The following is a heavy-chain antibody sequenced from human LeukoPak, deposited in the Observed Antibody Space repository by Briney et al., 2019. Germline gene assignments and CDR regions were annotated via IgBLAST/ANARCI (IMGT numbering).Heavy chain of an antibody. V-gene: IGHV3-23*01. D-gene: IGHD3-10*01. CDR3: AKGAGDAFDI. Sequence: GGSLRLSCAASGFTFSSYAMTWVRQAPGEGLEWVSSISGSGVNTYYADSVKGRFTISRDNSKNTLYLQMNSLRAEDTALYCCAKGAGDAFDIWGQGTIVTVSS. J-gene: IGHJ3*02. CDR2: ISGSGVNT. CDR1: GFTFSSYA.